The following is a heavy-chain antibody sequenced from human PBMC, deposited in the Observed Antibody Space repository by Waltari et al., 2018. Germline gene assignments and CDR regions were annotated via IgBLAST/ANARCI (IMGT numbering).Heavy chain of an antibody. D-gene: IGHD5-12*01. Sequence: EVQLVESGGGLVKPGGSLRLSCATSGFTFSTYTMNWVRQAPGKGLGSVSCISSSSSNRYYADSVKCRFTISRDNAKNSMYMQLNSLRVEDTAIYYCARGVSITETPWFAYWGQGTLVTVSS. J-gene: IGHJ4*02. CDR1: GFTFSTYT. V-gene: IGHV3-21*02. CDR3: ARGVSITETPWFAY. CDR2: ISSSSSNR.